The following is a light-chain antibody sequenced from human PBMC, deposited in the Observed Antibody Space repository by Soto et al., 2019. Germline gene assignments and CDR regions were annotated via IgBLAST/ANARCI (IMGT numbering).Light chain of an antibody. Sequence: EIVLTQSPGTLSLSPGGRATLSCRASQSVSRRLAWYQHRPGQSPRLLISGASMMASGVPVRFSGSGSGTDFTLTISRLEPEDFAVYYCQHYGETPITFGLGTRLEV. CDR1: QSVSRR. J-gene: IGKJ5*01. V-gene: IGKV3-20*01. CDR3: QHYGETPIT. CDR2: GAS.